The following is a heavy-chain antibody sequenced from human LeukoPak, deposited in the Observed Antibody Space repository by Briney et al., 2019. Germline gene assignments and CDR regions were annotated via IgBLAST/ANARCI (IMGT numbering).Heavy chain of an antibody. CDR2: IYYSGST. D-gene: IGHD5-18*01. CDR3: ARGRGYSYGSYYFDY. V-gene: IGHV4-34*09. Sequence: PSETLSLTCAVYSGSFSGYYWSWIRQPPGKGLEWIGYIYYSGSTYYNPSLKSRVTISVDTSKNQFSLKLSSVTAADTAVYYCARGRGYSYGSYYFDYWGQGTLVTVSS. CDR1: SGSFSGYY. J-gene: IGHJ4*02.